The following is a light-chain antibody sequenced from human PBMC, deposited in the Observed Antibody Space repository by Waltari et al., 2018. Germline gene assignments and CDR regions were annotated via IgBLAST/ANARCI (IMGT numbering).Light chain of an antibody. CDR3: QLYNSYVMYT. J-gene: IGKJ2*01. CDR2: RAS. V-gene: IGKV1-5*03. Sequence: DIQMSQSPSTLSASVGDRVTIPCRASQRISTWLAWYQQKPGKAPELLISRASTLESGVPSRFAGSGSGTEFTLTISSLQPDDFGTYYCQLYNSYVMYTFGQGTKLDIK. CDR1: QRISTW.